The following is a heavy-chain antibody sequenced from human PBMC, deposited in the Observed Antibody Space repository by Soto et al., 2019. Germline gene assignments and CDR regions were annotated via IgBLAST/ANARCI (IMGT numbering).Heavy chain of an antibody. CDR3: AREYPGAEADGGYSGYANLYYYGMDV. CDR2: TYYRSKWYN. Sequence: SQTLSLTCAISGDSVSSNSAAWNWIRQSPSRGLEWLGRTYYRSKWYNDYAVSVKSRITINPDTSKNQFSLQLNSVTPEDTAVYYCAREYPGAEADGGYSGYANLYYYGMDVWGQGTTVTVSS. D-gene: IGHD5-12*01. V-gene: IGHV6-1*01. J-gene: IGHJ6*02. CDR1: GDSVSSNSAA.